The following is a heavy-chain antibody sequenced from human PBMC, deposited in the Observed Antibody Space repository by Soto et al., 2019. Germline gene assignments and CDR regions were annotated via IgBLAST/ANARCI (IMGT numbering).Heavy chain of an antibody. CDR1: GGSFSGYY. CDR2: INHSGST. J-gene: IGHJ3*02. V-gene: IGHV4-34*01. CDR3: ARDHNYDFCSGYYMAFDI. D-gene: IGHD3-3*01. Sequence: SETLSLTGAVYGGSFSGYYCSWIRQPPWKGLEWIGEINHSGSTNYNPSLKSRVTISVDTSKNQFSLKMSSVTAADTAVYYCARDHNYDFCSGYYMAFDICGQGTILTVSS.